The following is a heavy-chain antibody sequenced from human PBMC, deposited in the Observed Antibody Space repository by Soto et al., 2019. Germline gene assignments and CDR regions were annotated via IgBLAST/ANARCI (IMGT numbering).Heavy chain of an antibody. J-gene: IGHJ6*02. CDR2: TRNKANSYTT. CDR3: VRGAGEHQKSECYYYGLDV. V-gene: IGHV3-72*01. Sequence: EVQLVESGGGLVQPGGSLRLSCAASGFRLSDHYMDWVLQAPGKGLEWVGRTRNKANSYTTVYAASVKGRFTIPRDHSENSLCLQMNSLKSDDTAVYYCVRGAGEHQKSECYYYGLDVWGLGTTVTVSS. D-gene: IGHD7-27*01. CDR1: GFRLSDHY.